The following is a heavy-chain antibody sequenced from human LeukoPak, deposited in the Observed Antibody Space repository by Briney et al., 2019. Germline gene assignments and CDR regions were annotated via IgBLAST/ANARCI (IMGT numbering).Heavy chain of an antibody. V-gene: IGHV3-53*01. CDR3: ARDGIVATGWAFDI. Sequence: PGGSLRLSCAASGFTFSSYAMSWVRQAPGKGLEWVSVIYSGGSTYYADSVKGRFTISRDNSKNTLYLQMNSLRAEDTAVYYCARDGIVATGWAFDIWGQGTMVTVSS. J-gene: IGHJ3*02. D-gene: IGHD5-12*01. CDR2: IYSGGST. CDR1: GFTFSSYA.